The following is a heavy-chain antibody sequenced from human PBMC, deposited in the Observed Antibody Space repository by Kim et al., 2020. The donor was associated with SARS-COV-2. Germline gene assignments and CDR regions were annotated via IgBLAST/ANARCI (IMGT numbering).Heavy chain of an antibody. CDR2: INPSGGST. D-gene: IGHD5-12*01. CDR3: ARDREVNRDGYNPYI. V-gene: IGHV1-46*01. CDR1: GYTFTSYY. J-gene: IGHJ3*02. Sequence: ASVKVSCKASGYTFTSYYMHWVRQAPGQGLEWMGIINPSGGSTSYAQKFQGRVTMTRDTSTSTVYMELSSLRSEDTAVYYCARDREVNRDGYNPYIWGQGTMVTVSS.